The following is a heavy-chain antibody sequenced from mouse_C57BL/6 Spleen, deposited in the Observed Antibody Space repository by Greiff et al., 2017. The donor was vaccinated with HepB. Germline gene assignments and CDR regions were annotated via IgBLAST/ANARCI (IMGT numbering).Heavy chain of an antibody. D-gene: IGHD2-5*01. J-gene: IGHJ4*01. CDR2: IDPEDGDT. CDR3: TTNSNYGVYAMGY. V-gene: IGHV14-1*01. CDR1: GFNIKDYY. Sequence: EVQLQQSGAELVRPGASVKLSCTASGFNIKDYYMHWVKQRPEQGLEWIGRIDPEDGDTEYAPKFQGKATMTADTSSNTAYLQRSSLTSEDTAVYYCTTNSNYGVYAMGYWGQGTSVTVSS.